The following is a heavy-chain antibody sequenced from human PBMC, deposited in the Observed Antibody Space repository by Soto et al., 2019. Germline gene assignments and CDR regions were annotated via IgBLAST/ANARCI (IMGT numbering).Heavy chain of an antibody. V-gene: IGHV3-43*01. D-gene: IGHD2-2*01. CDR1: GFTFDDYT. CDR2: ISWDGGST. Sequence: GGSLRLSCAASGFTFDDYTMHWVRQAPGKGLEWVSLISWDGGSTYYADSVKGRFTISRDNSKNSLYLQMNSLRTEDTALYYCAKALLPRGGCSSTSCYELYYGMDVWGQGTTVTVSS. J-gene: IGHJ6*02. CDR3: AKALLPRGGCSSTSCYELYYGMDV.